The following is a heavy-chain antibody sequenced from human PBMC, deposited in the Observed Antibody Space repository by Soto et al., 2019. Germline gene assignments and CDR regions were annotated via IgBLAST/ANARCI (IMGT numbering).Heavy chain of an antibody. D-gene: IGHD2-2*02. Sequence: EVQLVESGGGLVQPGGSLKLSCAASGFIFSGSAIHWVRQASGKGLEWVGRIRSRANNWATSSAASVKGRFTFSRDDSKKAAYLQMTTLNPEDTAVYYCARGQGAAIGDYYYRGMGVWGQGTTVTVSS. CDR1: GFIFSGSA. CDR3: ARGQGAAIGDYYYRGMGV. J-gene: IGHJ6*02. V-gene: IGHV3-73*02. CDR2: IRSRANNWAT.